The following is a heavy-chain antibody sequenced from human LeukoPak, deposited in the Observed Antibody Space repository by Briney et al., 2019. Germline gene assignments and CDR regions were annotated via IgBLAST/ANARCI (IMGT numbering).Heavy chain of an antibody. Sequence: GGSLRLSCAASGFTFSSYGMHWVRQAPGKGLGWVAVIWYDGSNKYYADSVKGRFTIPRDNSKNTLYLQMNSLRAEDTAVYYCARDFSGWSPRPLFYFDYWGQGTLVTVSS. J-gene: IGHJ4*02. D-gene: IGHD6-19*01. V-gene: IGHV3-33*01. CDR2: IWYDGSNK. CDR3: ARDFSGWSPRPLFYFDY. CDR1: GFTFSSYG.